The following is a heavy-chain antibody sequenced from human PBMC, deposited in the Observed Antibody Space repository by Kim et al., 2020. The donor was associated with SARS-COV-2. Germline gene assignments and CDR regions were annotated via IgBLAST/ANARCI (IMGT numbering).Heavy chain of an antibody. Sequence: ASVKVSCKASGYTFTSYDINWVRQATGQGLEWMGWMNPNSGNTGYAQKFQGRVTMTRNTSISTAYMELSSLRSEDTAVYYCARLGYGYGSGLYYGMDVWGQGTTVTVSS. V-gene: IGHV1-8*01. D-gene: IGHD3-10*01. CDR2: MNPNSGNT. J-gene: IGHJ6*02. CDR1: GYTFTSYD. CDR3: ARLGYGYGSGLYYGMDV.